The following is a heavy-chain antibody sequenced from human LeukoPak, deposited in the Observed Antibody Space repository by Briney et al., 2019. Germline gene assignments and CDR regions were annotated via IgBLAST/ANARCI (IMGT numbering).Heavy chain of an antibody. D-gene: IGHD3-3*01. J-gene: IGHJ5*02. Sequence: ASVKVSRKTSGYSFTSYGISWVRQAPGQGLEWMGWISPYNGNTNYAQKVQGRVTMTTDTSTSTAYMELRSLRSDDTAVYYCARDLLDLPVDYDFWSGPTILRNWFRFDPWGQGTLVTVSS. V-gene: IGHV1-18*01. CDR2: ISPYNGNT. CDR3: ARDLLDLPVDYDFWSGPTILRNWFRFDP. CDR1: GYSFTSYG.